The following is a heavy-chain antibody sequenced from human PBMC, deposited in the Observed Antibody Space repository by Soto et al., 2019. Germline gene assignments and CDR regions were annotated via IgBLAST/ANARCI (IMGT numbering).Heavy chain of an antibody. J-gene: IGHJ6*02. CDR1: GFTFDDYT. CDR3: AKSLREGGQLLSHYYGMDV. Sequence: GGSLRLSCAASGFTFDDYTMHWVRQAPGKGLEWVSLISWDGGSTYYADSVKGRFTISRDNSKNSLYLQMNSLRTEDTALYYCAKSLREGGQLLSHYYGMDVWGQGTTVTVSS. V-gene: IGHV3-43*01. D-gene: IGHD2-2*01. CDR2: ISWDGGST.